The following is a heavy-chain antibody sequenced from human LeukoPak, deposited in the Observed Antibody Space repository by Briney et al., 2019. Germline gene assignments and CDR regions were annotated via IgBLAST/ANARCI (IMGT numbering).Heavy chain of an antibody. Sequence: ASVKVSCKASGYTFTGFYIHWVRQAPGQGLEWMGWINPNSGGTDYAQRFQGRVTMTRDTSISTAYMELSSLRSDDTAVYYCARDGRIAAAGTDFDYWGQGTLVTVSS. CDR2: INPNSGGT. CDR3: ARDGRIAAAGTDFDY. CDR1: GYTFTGFY. V-gene: IGHV1-2*02. J-gene: IGHJ4*02. D-gene: IGHD6-13*01.